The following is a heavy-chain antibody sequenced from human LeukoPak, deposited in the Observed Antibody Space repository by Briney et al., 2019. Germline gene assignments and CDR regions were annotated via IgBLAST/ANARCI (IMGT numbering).Heavy chain of an antibody. V-gene: IGHV4-34*01. D-gene: IGHD2-2*01. CDR1: GGSFSGYY. Sequence: SETLSLTCAVYGGSFSGYYWSWIRQPPGKGLEWIGEINHRGSTNYNPSLKSRVTISVDTSKNQFSLKLSSVTAADTAVYYCARDPTVVPAAVTVGFDYWGQGALVTVSS. CDR3: ARDPTVVPAAVTVGFDY. J-gene: IGHJ4*02. CDR2: INHRGST.